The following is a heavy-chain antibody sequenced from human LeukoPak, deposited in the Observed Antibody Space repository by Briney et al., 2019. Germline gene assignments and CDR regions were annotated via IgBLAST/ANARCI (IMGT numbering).Heavy chain of an antibody. CDR1: GFIFSDYY. Sequence: PGGSLRHSCAASGFIFSDYYMSWIRQAPGKGLEWLSYISSSGISTRYADSVKGRFTISRDNAKNSLFLQMNSLRAEDTAVYYCARNFRDRSMPIEYWGQGTLVTVSS. CDR3: ARNFRDRSMPIEY. CDR2: ISSSGIST. D-gene: IGHD2/OR15-2a*01. V-gene: IGHV3-11*01. J-gene: IGHJ4*02.